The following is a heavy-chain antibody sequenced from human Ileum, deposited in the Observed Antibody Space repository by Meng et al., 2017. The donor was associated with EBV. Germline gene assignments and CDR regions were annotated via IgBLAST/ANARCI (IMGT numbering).Heavy chain of an antibody. CDR3: ASRPGFNIGPFDF. J-gene: IGHJ4*02. CDR1: GYTFTRYP. D-gene: IGHD3/OR15-3a*01. V-gene: IGHV1-3*04. CDR2: INTDNGET. Sequence: QVQLGHAGAEVKKPGASVKLSCNASGYTFTRYPIHWVRQAPGQRPEWMGWINTDNGETEFSQKFQGRVTITRDTSATTAYMELISLRSEDTAVYYCASRPGFNIGPFDFWGQGTLVTVSS.